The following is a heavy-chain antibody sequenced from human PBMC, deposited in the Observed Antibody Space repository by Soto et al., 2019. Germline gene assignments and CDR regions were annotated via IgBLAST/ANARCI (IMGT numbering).Heavy chain of an antibody. Sequence: QVQLVDSGGGGVQPGRSLRLSCAASEFTFRNYGMHWVRQAPGKGLEWMAVIWYDGSNKYDADSVKGRFTSPRDNSKNTLYLPMNSLRDEDTAVYYCARGRYGYNPDYWGQGTMVTVSS. CDR2: IWYDGSNK. D-gene: IGHD5-12*01. J-gene: IGHJ4*02. CDR3: ARGRYGYNPDY. V-gene: IGHV3-33*01. CDR1: EFTFRNYG.